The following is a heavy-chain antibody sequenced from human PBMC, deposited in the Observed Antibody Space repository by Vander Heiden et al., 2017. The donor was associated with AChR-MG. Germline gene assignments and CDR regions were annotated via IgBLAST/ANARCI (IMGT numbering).Heavy chain of an antibody. J-gene: IGHJ3*02. Sequence: QVQLVQSGAEVKTPGASVKVSCKASGYTFTSYGISWVRQAPGQGLEWMGWISAYNGNTNESQKLQGRVTMTTDISTSTAYMEIRSMRSDDTAVYCCARSGGLDAFDIWGQGTMVTVSS. CDR2: ISAYNGNT. CDR1: GYTFTSYG. D-gene: IGHD6-19*01. V-gene: IGHV1-18*01. CDR3: ARSGGLDAFDI.